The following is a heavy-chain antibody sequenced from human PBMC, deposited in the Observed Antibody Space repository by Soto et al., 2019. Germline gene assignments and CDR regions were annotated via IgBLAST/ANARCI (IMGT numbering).Heavy chain of an antibody. CDR2: IYYSGST. CDR1: GGSISSYY. V-gene: IGHV4-59*01. J-gene: IGHJ5*02. Sequence: PSETLSLTCTVSGGSISSYYWSWIRQPPGKGLEWIGYIYYSGSTNYNPSLKSRVTISVDTSKNQFSLKLSSVTAADTAVYYCAAGVGTDNNWFDPWGQGTLVTVSS. D-gene: IGHD3-3*01. CDR3: AAGVGTDNNWFDP.